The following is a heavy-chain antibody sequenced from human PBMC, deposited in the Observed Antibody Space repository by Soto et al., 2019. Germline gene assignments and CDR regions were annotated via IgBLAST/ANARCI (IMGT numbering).Heavy chain of an antibody. CDR2: ISGSGGST. CDR1: GFTFSSYA. V-gene: IGHV3-23*01. J-gene: IGHJ4*02. Sequence: EVQLLESGGGLVQPGGSLRLSCAASGFTFSSYAMSWVRQAPGKGLEWVSAISGSGGSTYYEDSVKGRFTISRDNSQNTLYLQLNSLRAEDTAVYYCAKGRHIVVVVAATHYWGQGTLVTVSS. CDR3: AKGRHIVVVVAATHY. D-gene: IGHD2-15*01.